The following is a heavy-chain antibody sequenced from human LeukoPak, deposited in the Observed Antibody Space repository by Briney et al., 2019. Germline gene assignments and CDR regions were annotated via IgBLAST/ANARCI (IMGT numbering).Heavy chain of an antibody. V-gene: IGHV1-69*04. CDR3: ARLGDYGGNPS. CDR2: IIPTLGIA. D-gene: IGHD4-23*01. J-gene: IGHJ4*02. Sequence: ASVKVSCKASGGTFSSYAISWVRQAPGQGLEWMGRIIPTLGIANYAQKFQGRVTITADESTSTAYMELSSLRSEDTAVYYCARLGDYGGNPSWGQGTLVTVSS. CDR1: GGTFSSYA.